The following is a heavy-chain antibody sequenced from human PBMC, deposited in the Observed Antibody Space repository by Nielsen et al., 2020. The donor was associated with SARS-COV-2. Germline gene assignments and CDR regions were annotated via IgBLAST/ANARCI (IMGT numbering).Heavy chain of an antibody. D-gene: IGHD2-15*01. CDR1: GFTVSSNY. CDR3: AKDGVRYCSGGSCYPLGFDP. Sequence: GGSLRLSCAASGFTVSSNYMSWVRQAPGKGLEWVSVIYSGGSTYYADSVKGRFTISRDNSKNTLYLQMNSLRAEDTAVYYCAKDGVRYCSGGSCYPLGFDPWGQGTLVTVSS. CDR2: IYSGGST. J-gene: IGHJ5*02. V-gene: IGHV3-53*05.